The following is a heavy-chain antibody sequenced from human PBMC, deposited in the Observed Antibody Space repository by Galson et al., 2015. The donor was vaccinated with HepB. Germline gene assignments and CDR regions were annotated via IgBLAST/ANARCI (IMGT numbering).Heavy chain of an antibody. D-gene: IGHD1-1*01. CDR2: FSGYDGST. CDR3: ARDSRLELRLNNYFSYGMDV. V-gene: IGHV1-18*01. CDR1: GYSFSNYG. J-gene: IGHJ6*02. Sequence: SVKVSCKASGYSFSNYGLSWIRQAPGPGLEWMGWFSGYDGSTNYAQKIQGRVTMTADASTGTAYLELRNLRSDDTAVYYCARDSRLELRLNNYFSYGMDVWGQGSAVTVSS.